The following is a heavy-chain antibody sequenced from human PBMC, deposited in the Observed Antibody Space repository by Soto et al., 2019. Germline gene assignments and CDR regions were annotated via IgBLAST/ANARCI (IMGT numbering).Heavy chain of an antibody. V-gene: IGHV1-69*02. CDR1: GDTFSFYS. J-gene: IGHJ4*01. Sequence: SVKVSCKASGDTFSFYSINWVRQAPGLGLEWMGRVNPILSMSNYAQRFQGRVTMTADKSTSTAYMELSGLRSEDTAMYYCATSYGTGYRAFDYWG. CDR2: VNPILSMS. D-gene: IGHD3-10*01. CDR3: ATSYGTGYRAFDY.